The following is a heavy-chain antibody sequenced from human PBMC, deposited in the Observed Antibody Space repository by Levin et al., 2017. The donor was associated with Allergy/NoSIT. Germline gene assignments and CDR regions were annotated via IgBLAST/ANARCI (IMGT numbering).Heavy chain of an antibody. CDR2: IYHSGST. J-gene: IGHJ5*02. CDR3: ARDNTMVRGGPMNWFDP. V-gene: IGHV4-4*02. Sequence: SETLSLTCAVSGGSISSSNWWSWVRQPPGKGLEWIGEIYHSGSTNYNPSLKSRVTISVDKSKNQFSLKLSSVTAADTAVYYCARDNTMVRGGPMNWFDPWGQGTLVTVSS. D-gene: IGHD3-10*01. CDR1: GGSISSSNW.